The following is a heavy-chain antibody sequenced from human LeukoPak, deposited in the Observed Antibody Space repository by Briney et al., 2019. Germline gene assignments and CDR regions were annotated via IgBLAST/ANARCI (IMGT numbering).Heavy chain of an antibody. J-gene: IGHJ3*02. CDR1: GFTFDDYG. Sequence: GGSLRLSCAASGFTFDDYGMSWVRQAPGKGLEWVSGINWNGGSTGYADSVKGRFTISRDNAKNSLYLQMNSLRAEDTAVYYCARDRATTAGSWPEAFDIWGQGTMVTVSS. V-gene: IGHV3-20*04. D-gene: IGHD6-13*01. CDR2: INWNGGST. CDR3: ARDRATTAGSWPEAFDI.